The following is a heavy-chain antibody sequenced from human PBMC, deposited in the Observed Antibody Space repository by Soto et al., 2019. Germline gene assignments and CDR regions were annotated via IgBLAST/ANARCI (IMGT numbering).Heavy chain of an antibody. CDR2: IVNDGSEQ. J-gene: IGHJ4*02. CDR3: ARDDNYADKGLDH. Sequence: QVQLVESGGGVVRPGRSLRLSCAATGFSFSTHGMHWVRQAPGKGLEWVAVIVNDGSEQDYSDSVKGRFTISRDNSKTTLYLQMNYLRAGDTAVYCCARDDNYADKGLDHCGQGLLVSVSS. CDR1: GFSFSTHG. V-gene: IGHV3-33*01. D-gene: IGHD4-17*01.